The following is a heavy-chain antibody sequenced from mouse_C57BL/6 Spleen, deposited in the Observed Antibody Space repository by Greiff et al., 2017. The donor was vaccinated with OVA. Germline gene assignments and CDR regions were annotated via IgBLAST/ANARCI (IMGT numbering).Heavy chain of an antibody. J-gene: IGHJ4*01. V-gene: IGHV5-4*01. CDR2: ISDGGSYT. Sequence: EVKVVESGGGLVKPGGSLKLSCAASGFTFSSYAMSWVRQTPEKRLEWVATISDGGSYTYYPDNVTGRFTISRDNAKNNLYLQMSHLKSEDTAMYYCARDRVYDYDDAMDYWGQGTSVTVSS. CDR3: ARDRVYDYDDAMDY. CDR1: GFTFSSYA. D-gene: IGHD2-4*01.